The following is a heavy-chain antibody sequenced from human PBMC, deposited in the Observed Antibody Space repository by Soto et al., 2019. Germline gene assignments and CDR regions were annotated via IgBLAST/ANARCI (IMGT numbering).Heavy chain of an antibody. CDR2: IYPGDSDT. V-gene: IGHV5-51*01. CDR1: GYRSSSYW. CDR3: ARQGSNGAYYYYGMDV. D-gene: IGHD2-8*01. J-gene: IGHJ6*02. Sequence: GESLKISCEGSGYRSSSYWIAWVRQMPGKGLEWMGIIYPGDSDTIYSPSFQGQVTFSADKSTNTAYLQWSSLKASDTAMYYCARQGSNGAYYYYGMDVWGQGTTVTVSS.